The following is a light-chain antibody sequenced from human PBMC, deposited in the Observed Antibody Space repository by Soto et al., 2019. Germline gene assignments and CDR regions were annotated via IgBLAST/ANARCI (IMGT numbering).Light chain of an antibody. CDR1: QDISNY. Sequence: DIQVTQSPSSLSASVGDRVTITCQASQDISNYLNWYQQKPGKAPKLLIYDASNLQSGVPSRFSGRGSGTHFTFTIISLQPEDIATYFCQQHDNLPRTFGPGTKVDFK. V-gene: IGKV1-33*01. CDR2: DAS. CDR3: QQHDNLPRT. J-gene: IGKJ3*01.